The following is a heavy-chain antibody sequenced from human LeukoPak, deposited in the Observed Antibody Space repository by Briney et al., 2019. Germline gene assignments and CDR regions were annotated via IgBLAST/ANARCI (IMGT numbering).Heavy chain of an antibody. D-gene: IGHD3-22*01. Sequence: ASVKVSCKASGYTFTSYGISWVRQAPGQGLEWMGWISAYNGNTNYAQKLQGRVTMTTDTSTSTAYMELRSLRSDDTAVYYCARDESRTYYYDSSGYPSFDYWGQGTLVNVSS. CDR2: ISAYNGNT. CDR3: ARDESRTYYYDSSGYPSFDY. V-gene: IGHV1-18*01. J-gene: IGHJ4*02. CDR1: GYTFTSYG.